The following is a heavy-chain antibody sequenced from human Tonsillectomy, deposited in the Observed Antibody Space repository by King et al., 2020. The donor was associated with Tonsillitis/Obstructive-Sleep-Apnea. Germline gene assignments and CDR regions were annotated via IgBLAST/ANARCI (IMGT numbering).Heavy chain of an antibody. J-gene: IGHJ6*03. Sequence: VQLVESGAEVKKPGASVKVSCKASGYTFTGCYLHWVRPAPGQGLELMGRNNPNSGGRNYSQKFQGGVTMTRDTSISTAYMELSRLRSDDTAVYYCATSTIFGVVPEAHSGNYYMDVWGKGTTVTVSS. CDR3: ATSTIFGVVPEAHSGNYYMDV. D-gene: IGHD3-3*01. CDR1: GYTFTGCY. CDR2: NNPNSGGR. V-gene: IGHV1-2*06.